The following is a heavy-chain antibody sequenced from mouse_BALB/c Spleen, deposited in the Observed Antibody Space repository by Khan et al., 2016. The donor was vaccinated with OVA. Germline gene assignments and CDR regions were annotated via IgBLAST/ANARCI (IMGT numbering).Heavy chain of an antibody. J-gene: IGHJ2*01. CDR1: GYTFTSYW. D-gene: IGHD2-14*01. Sequence: QVQLKQSGAELARPGASVKLSCKSSGYTFTSYWMQWVKQRPGQGLEWIGAIYPGDGDTRYTQTFKGKATLTADKSSSTAYMQLSSLASEDSAIYDCASYRYDYFDYWGQGTTLTVSS. CDR3: ASYRYDYFDY. V-gene: IGHV1-87*01. CDR2: IYPGDGDT.